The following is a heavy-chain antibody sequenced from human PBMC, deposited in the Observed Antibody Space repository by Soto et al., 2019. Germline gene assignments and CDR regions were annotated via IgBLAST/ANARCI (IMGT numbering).Heavy chain of an antibody. Sequence: GGSLRLSCAASGFTFSSYGMHWVRQAPGKGLEWVAVIWYDGSNKYYADSVKGRFTISRDNSKNTLCLQMNSLRAEDTAVYYCARDLAAMGYYYYGMDVWGQGTTVTVSS. CDR2: IWYDGSNK. D-gene: IGHD5-18*01. CDR1: GFTFSSYG. J-gene: IGHJ6*02. V-gene: IGHV3-33*01. CDR3: ARDLAAMGYYYYGMDV.